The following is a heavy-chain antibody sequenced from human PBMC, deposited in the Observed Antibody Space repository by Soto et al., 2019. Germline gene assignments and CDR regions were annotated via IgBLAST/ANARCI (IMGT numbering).Heavy chain of an antibody. J-gene: IGHJ6*02. D-gene: IGHD2-2*01. CDR1: GGTFSSYA. Sequence: SVKVSCKASGGTFSSYAISWVRQAPGQGLVWMGGIIPIFGTANYAQKFQGRVTITADESTSTAYMELSSLRSEDTAVYYCARLQDIVVVPAAMPSYYGMDVWG. V-gene: IGHV1-69*13. CDR3: ARLQDIVVVPAAMPSYYGMDV. CDR2: IIPIFGTA.